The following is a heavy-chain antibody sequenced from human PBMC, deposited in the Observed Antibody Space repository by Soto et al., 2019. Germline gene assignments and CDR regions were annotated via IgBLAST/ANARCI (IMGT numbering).Heavy chain of an antibody. D-gene: IGHD5-12*01. J-gene: IGHJ6*02. CDR1: GGTFSSYA. Sequence: QVQLVQSGAEVKKPGSSVKVSCKASGGTFSSYAISWVRQAPGQGLEWMGGILPIFGTANYAQEFQGRVTITADESTSTAYMELSSLRSEDTALYYCARAGFSGTYYYYYGMDVWGPGTTVTVSS. CDR2: ILPIFGTA. CDR3: ARAGFSGTYYYYYGMDV. V-gene: IGHV1-69*01.